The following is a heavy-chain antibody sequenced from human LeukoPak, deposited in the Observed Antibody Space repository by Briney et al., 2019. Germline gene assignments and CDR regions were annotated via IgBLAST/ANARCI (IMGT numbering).Heavy chain of an antibody. V-gene: IGHV5-51*01. CDR2: IYPDDSDT. CDR3: ARHKAERGSSGYDWGAFDV. J-gene: IGHJ3*01. Sequence: LGESLKISCKGSEYSFTNYWIGWVRQMPGKGLEWLGIIYPDDSDTRYSPSFQGQVTISADKSISTAYLQWSSLKASDTAMYYCARHKAERGSSGYDWGAFDVWGQGTMVTVSS. D-gene: IGHD5-12*01. CDR1: EYSFTNYW.